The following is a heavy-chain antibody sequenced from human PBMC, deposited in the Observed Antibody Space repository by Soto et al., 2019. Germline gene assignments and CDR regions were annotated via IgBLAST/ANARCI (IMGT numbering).Heavy chain of an antibody. V-gene: IGHV2-5*02. CDR1: GFSLSTSGVG. D-gene: IGHD3-10*01. Sequence: QITLKESGPTLVIRTQTLTLTCTFSGFSLSTSGVGVGWIRQPPGKALEWLALIYWDDDKRYSPSLKSRITRTKDTSKNQVVLTMTNMDPVDTATYYCEQTRVLLWFGELSSGGYYFDYWGQGTLVTVSS. CDR3: EQTRVLLWFGELSSGGYYFDY. J-gene: IGHJ4*02. CDR2: IYWDDDK.